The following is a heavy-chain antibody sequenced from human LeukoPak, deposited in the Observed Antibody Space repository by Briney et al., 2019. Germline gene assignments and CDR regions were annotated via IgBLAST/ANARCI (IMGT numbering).Heavy chain of an antibody. V-gene: IGHV3-53*01. CDR1: GFTVSSNY. Sequence: GGSLSLSCAASGFTVSSNYMSWVRQAPGKGLEWVSVIYSGGSTYYADSVKGRFTISRDNSKNTLYLQMNSLRAEDTAVYYCARRRRYCSSTSCYDWFDPWGQGTLVTVSS. CDR2: IYSGGST. J-gene: IGHJ5*02. CDR3: ARRRRYCSSTSCYDWFDP. D-gene: IGHD2-2*01.